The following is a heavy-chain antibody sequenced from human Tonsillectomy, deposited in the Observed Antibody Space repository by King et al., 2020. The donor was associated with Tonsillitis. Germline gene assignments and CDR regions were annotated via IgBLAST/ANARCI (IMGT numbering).Heavy chain of an antibody. Sequence: VQLQQWGAGLLKPSETLSLTCAVYGGSFSGYYWSWIRQPPGKGLEWIGDINHSGSTNYNPSLKSRVTISVDTSKNQFSLKLSSVTAADTAVYYCARYFGSYELDPWGQGTLVTVSS. J-gene: IGHJ5*02. CDR2: INHSGST. D-gene: IGHD2-21*01. CDR1: GGSFSGYY. CDR3: ARYFGSYELDP. V-gene: IGHV4-34*01.